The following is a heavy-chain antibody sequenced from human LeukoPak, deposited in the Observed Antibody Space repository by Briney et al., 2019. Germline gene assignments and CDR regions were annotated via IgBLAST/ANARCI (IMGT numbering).Heavy chain of an antibody. D-gene: IGHD3-10*01. CDR2: ISYDGSNK. V-gene: IGHV3-30-3*01. CDR1: GFTFSNYN. Sequence: GGSLRLSCAASGFTFSNYNMNWVRQAPGKGLEWVAVISYDGSNKYYADSVKGRFTISRDNSKNTLYLQMNSLRAEDTAVYYCAVDFRYYYGSGSSPWGQGTPVTVSS. CDR3: AVDFRYYYGSGSSP. J-gene: IGHJ5*02.